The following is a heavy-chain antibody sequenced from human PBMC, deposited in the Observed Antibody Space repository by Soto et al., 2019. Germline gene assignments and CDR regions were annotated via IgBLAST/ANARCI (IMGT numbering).Heavy chain of an antibody. J-gene: IGHJ6*03. V-gene: IGHV3-64*01. Sequence: EVQLAESGGGLAQPGGSLRLSCAASGFTLSGYAMDWARQAPGKGLENVSGISSNGFGTYYANSVQGRFTISRDNSKNTVYLQMGSLRPEDMAVYYCARRARPDFYYMDVWGKGTTVTVSS. CDR2: ISSNGFGT. CDR1: GFTLSGYA. D-gene: IGHD6-6*01. CDR3: ARRARPDFYYMDV.